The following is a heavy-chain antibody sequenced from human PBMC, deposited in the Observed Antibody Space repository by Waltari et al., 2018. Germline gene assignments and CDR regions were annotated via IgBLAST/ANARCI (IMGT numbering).Heavy chain of an antibody. CDR3: AKLKVGGPPLYGMDV. CDR1: GFTFSSYG. D-gene: IGHD2-15*01. Sequence: QVQLVLSGGGVVQPGRSLRLSCAASGFTFSSYGLHWVRPAPGKGLGWVAVIPYDGSNKYYADSGKGRFTISRDNSKNTLYLQMNSMRAEDTAVYYCAKLKVGGPPLYGMDVWGQGTTVTVSS. V-gene: IGHV3-30*18. CDR2: IPYDGSNK. J-gene: IGHJ6*02.